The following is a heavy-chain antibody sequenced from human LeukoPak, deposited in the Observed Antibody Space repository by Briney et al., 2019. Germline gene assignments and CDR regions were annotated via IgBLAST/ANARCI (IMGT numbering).Heavy chain of an antibody. CDR2: ISSSSSYI. D-gene: IGHD6-13*01. J-gene: IGHJ4*02. V-gene: IGHV3-21*01. CDR3: ARDASLSAAADTLDY. CDR1: GFTFSSYS. Sequence: GGSLRLSCAASGFTFSSYSMNWVRQAPGKGLEWVSSISSSSSYIYYADSVKGRFTISRDNAKNSLYLQMNSMRAEDTAVYYCARDASLSAAADTLDYWGQGTLVTVSS.